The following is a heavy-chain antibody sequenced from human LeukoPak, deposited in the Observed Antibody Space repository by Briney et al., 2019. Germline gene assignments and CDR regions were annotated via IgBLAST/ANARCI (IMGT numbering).Heavy chain of an antibody. J-gene: IGHJ3*02. CDR1: GGSISSGGYY. D-gene: IGHD2-2*01. CDR3: ARGWGVVPAAGDAFDI. Sequence: PSQTLSLTCTVSGGSISSGGYYWSWIRQPPGKGLEWIGYIYHSGSTYYNPSLKSRVTISVDRSKNQFSLKLSSVTAADTAVYYCARGWGVVPAAGDAFDIWGQGTMVTVSS. CDR2: IYHSGST. V-gene: IGHV4-30-2*01.